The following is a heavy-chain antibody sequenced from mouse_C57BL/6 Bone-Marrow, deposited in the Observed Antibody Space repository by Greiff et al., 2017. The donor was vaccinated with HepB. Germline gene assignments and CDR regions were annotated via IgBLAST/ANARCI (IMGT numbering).Heavy chain of an antibody. Sequence: QVQLQQSGAELVRPGTSVKVSCKASGYAFTNYLIEWVKQRPGQGLEWIGVINPGSGGTNYNEKFKGKATLTADKSSSTAYMQLSSLTSEDSAVYFCARWGYNYGTPFAYWGQGTLVTVSA. V-gene: IGHV1-54*01. J-gene: IGHJ3*01. CDR3: ARWGYNYGTPFAY. D-gene: IGHD1-1*01. CDR1: GYAFTNYL. CDR2: INPGSGGT.